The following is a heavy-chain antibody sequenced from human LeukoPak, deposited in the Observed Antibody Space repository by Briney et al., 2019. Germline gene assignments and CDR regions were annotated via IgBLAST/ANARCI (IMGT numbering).Heavy chain of an antibody. V-gene: IGHV1-69*13. Sequence: ASVKVSCKASGGTFSSYAISWVRQAPGQGLEWMGGIIPIFGTANYAQKFRGRVTITADESTSTAYMELSSLRSEDTAVYYCASVGYSSGWGGYWGQGTLVTVSS. CDR2: IIPIFGTA. CDR1: GGTFSSYA. CDR3: ASVGYSSGWGGY. D-gene: IGHD6-19*01. J-gene: IGHJ4*02.